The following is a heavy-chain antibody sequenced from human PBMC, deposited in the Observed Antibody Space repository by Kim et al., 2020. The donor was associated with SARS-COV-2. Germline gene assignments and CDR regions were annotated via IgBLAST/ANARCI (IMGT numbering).Heavy chain of an antibody. CDR3: ARDTTRGTGQSYYYYYGMDV. J-gene: IGHJ6*02. Sequence: SETLSLTCTVSGGSISSYYWSWIRQPPGKGLEWIGYIYYSGSTNYNPSLKSRVTISVDTSKNQFSLKLSSVTAADTAVYYCARDTTRGTGQSYYYYYGMDVWGQGTTVTVSS. D-gene: IGHD1-1*01. CDR2: IYYSGST. CDR1: GGSISSYY. V-gene: IGHV4-59*01.